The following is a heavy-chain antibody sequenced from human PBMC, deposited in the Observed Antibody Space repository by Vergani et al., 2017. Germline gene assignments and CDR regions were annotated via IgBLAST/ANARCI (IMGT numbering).Heavy chain of an antibody. CDR1: GFTLSNYW. CDR2: IKEDGSEK. D-gene: IGHD3-10*01. CDR3: ARRHRRYGAGSMDD. Sequence: EVQLVESGGGLVQPGGSLRLSCAASGFTLSNYWMSWVRQAPGKGLEWVANIKEDGSEKYYVDSVKGRFTVSRDNGKNSLYLQMNSLRADDTAVYHCARRHRRYGAGSMDDWGQGTLVTVPS. J-gene: IGHJ4*02. V-gene: IGHV3-7*01.